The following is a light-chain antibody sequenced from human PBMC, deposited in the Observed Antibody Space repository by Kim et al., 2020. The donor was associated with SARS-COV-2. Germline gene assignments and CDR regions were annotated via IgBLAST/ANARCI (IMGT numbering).Light chain of an antibody. CDR2: DTS. Sequence: DTQMTQSPSSLSASVGDRVTITCQASQDIRNYLNWYQQKPGKAPKLLIYDTSNLKTGVPSRFSGSGSGTDFTFTISSLQAEDVATYYCQQYDNLPYTFGQGTKLEI. J-gene: IGKJ2*01. CDR1: QDIRNY. V-gene: IGKV1-33*01. CDR3: QQYDNLPYT.